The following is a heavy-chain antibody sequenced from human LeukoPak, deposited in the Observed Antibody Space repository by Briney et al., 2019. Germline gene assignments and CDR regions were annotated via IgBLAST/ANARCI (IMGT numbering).Heavy chain of an antibody. Sequence: SETLSLTCAVYGGSFSGYYWSWIRQPPGKGLEWIGEINHSGSTNYNPSLKSRVTISVDTSKNQFPLKLSSVTAADTAVYYCARGQREWELPPLDYWGQGTLVTVSS. CDR3: ARGQREWELPPLDY. CDR1: GGSFSGYY. J-gene: IGHJ4*02. D-gene: IGHD1-26*01. V-gene: IGHV4-34*01. CDR2: INHSGST.